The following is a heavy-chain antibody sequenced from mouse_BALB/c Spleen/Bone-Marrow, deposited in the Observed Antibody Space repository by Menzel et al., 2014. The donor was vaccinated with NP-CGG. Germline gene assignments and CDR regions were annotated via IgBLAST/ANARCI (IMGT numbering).Heavy chain of an antibody. CDR2: INPSTGYA. J-gene: IGHJ2*01. V-gene: IGHV1-7*01. CDR3: ARDY. CDR1: GYTFTDTW. Sequence: VKLLESGPELAKPGASVKMSCKASGYTFTDTWIHWIKQRPGQGLEWIGYINPSTGYAEYNRNFKDKATLTVDKSSSTAYMQLSSLTSEDSAVYYCARDYWGQGTTLTVSS.